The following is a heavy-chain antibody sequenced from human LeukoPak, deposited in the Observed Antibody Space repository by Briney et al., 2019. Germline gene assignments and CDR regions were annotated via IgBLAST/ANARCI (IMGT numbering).Heavy chain of an antibody. CDR3: ARGRSSSDGYYYYGMDV. Sequence: PGGSLRLSCAASGFTVSSNYMSWVRQAPGKGLEWVSVIYSGGSTYYADSVKGRFTISRDNSKNTLYLQMNSLRAEDTAVYYCARGRSSSDGYYYYGMDVWGQGTTVTVSS. CDR2: IYSGGST. CDR1: GFTVSSNY. D-gene: IGHD6-6*01. J-gene: IGHJ6*02. V-gene: IGHV3-66*02.